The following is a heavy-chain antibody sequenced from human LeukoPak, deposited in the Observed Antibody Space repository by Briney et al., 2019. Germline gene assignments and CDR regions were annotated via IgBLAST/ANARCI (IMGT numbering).Heavy chain of an antibody. CDR1: GFTFDSSA. J-gene: IGHJ4*02. Sequence: GGSLRLSCAVSGFTFDSSAVSWVRQAPGKGLEWVSAISGSGLDTYYANSGKGRFTVSRDNSKNTVYLQRNSLRAEDTAIYYCAREREGSTLNWGQGTLVTVSS. V-gene: IGHV3-23*01. CDR3: AREREGSTLN. CDR2: ISGSGLDT.